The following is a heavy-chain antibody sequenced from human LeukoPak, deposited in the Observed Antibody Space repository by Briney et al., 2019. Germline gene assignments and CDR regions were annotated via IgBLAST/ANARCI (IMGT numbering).Heavy chain of an antibody. CDR1: GGSFSGYY. Sequence: PSETLSLTCAVYGGSFSGYYWSWIRQPPGKGLEWIGEINHGGSTNYIPPLKSRVTISVDRSKNQFSLKLSSVTAADTAVYYCARDIPPFYYGSGSPNYYMDVWGKGTTVTVSS. J-gene: IGHJ6*03. D-gene: IGHD3-10*01. V-gene: IGHV4-34*01. CDR2: INHGGST. CDR3: ARDIPPFYYGSGSPNYYMDV.